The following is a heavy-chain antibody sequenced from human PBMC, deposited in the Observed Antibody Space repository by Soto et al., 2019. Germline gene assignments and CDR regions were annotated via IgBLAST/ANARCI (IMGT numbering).Heavy chain of an antibody. J-gene: IGHJ5*02. CDR3: AGDLGRSDDFPEWFRWFDP. V-gene: IGHV1-18*04. Sequence: ASVKVSCTASGYTSTDYHVHWVRQATGQGLEWMGWISAYNGNTNYAQKLQGRVTMTTDTSTSTAYMELRSLRSDDTAVYYFAGDLGRSDDFPEWFRWFDPWGQGTLVTVSS. CDR1: GYTSTDYH. D-gene: IGHD3-3*01. CDR2: ISAYNGNT.